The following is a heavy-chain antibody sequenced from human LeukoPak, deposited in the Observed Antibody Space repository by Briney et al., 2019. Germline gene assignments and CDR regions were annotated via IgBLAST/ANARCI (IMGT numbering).Heavy chain of an antibody. CDR1: GFTFSSYA. V-gene: IGHV3-30-3*01. Sequence: PGGSLRLSCAASGFTFSSYAMHWVRQAPGKGLEWVAVISYDGSNKYYADSVKGRFTISRDNSKNTLYLQMSSLRVEDTAVYYCAMVTLVTPFGYWGQGTLVTVSS. CDR2: ISYDGSNK. J-gene: IGHJ4*02. CDR3: AMVTLVTPFGY. D-gene: IGHD2-21*02.